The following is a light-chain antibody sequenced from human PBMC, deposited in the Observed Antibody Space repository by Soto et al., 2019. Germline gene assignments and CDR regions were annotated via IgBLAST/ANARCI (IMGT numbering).Light chain of an antibody. CDR1: QVIGND. CDR2: AAS. J-gene: IGKJ2*01. Sequence: AIQMNQSPSSLSASVGDRVTISCRASQVIGNDLAWYQQKPGKAPRLLIFAASNLQSGVPSRFSGSRSGTDFTLTISNLQPDVFATCHSPQYTSYSSYTLGQGT. V-gene: IGKV1-6*01. CDR3: PQYTSYSSYT.